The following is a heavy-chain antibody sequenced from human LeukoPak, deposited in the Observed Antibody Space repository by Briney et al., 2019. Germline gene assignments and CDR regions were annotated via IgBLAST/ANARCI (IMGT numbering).Heavy chain of an antibody. D-gene: IGHD5-18*01. Sequence: PSETLSLTCAVSGVSISSYYWSWIRQPAGKGLEWIGQIYNSGSTNYNPSLKSRVTISVDTSKNQFSLKVSSVTAADTAVYYCAREGGYSYGDAPLHFDNWGQGTLVTVSS. J-gene: IGHJ4*02. CDR2: IYNSGST. V-gene: IGHV4-4*07. CDR3: AREGGYSYGDAPLHFDN. CDR1: GVSISSYY.